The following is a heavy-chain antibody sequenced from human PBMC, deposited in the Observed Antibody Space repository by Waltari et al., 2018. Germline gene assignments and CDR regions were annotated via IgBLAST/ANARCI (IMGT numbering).Heavy chain of an antibody. D-gene: IGHD2-15*01. CDR1: GYTFTGYY. CDR2: INPNSGGT. Sequence: QVQLVQSGAEVKKPGASVKVSCKASGYTFTGYYIHWVRQAPGQGLEWMGWINPNSGGTNYAQKFQGRVTMTRDTSISTAYMELSRLRSDDTAVYYCAREALDCSGGSCYSQFDYWGQGTLVTVSS. J-gene: IGHJ4*02. CDR3: AREALDCSGGSCYSQFDY. V-gene: IGHV1-2*02.